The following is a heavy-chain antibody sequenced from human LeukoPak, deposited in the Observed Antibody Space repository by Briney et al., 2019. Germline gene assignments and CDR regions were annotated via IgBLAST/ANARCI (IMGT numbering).Heavy chain of an antibody. CDR3: ARGDNWNYGIDY. V-gene: IGHV3-30*02. J-gene: IGHJ4*02. Sequence: PGGSLRLSCAASGFTFSAFGMHWVRQAPGKGPEWVAFIRFDASDKFYADSVKGRFTISRDNSKNTLHLQMNSLSSEDTAVYYCARGDNWNYGIDYWGQGTLVTVSS. CDR1: GFTFSAFG. D-gene: IGHD1-7*01. CDR2: IRFDASDK.